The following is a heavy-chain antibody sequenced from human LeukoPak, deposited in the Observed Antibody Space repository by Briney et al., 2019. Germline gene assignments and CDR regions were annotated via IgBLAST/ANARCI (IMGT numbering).Heavy chain of an antibody. CDR2: LNWNGGST. CDR3: ARDTIGGMDV. D-gene: IGHD2-2*01. J-gene: IGHJ6*02. CDR1: GFTFSSYG. Sequence: GGSLRLSCAASGFTFSSYGMSWVRQVPGKGLEWVSGLNWNGGSTSYADSVKGRFTISRDNAKNSLYLQMNSLRAEDTALYHCARDTIGGMDVWGQGTTVTVSS. V-gene: IGHV3-20*01.